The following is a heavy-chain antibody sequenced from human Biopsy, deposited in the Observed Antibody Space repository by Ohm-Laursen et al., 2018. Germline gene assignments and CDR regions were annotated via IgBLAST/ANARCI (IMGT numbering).Heavy chain of an antibody. Sequence: SDTLSLTCTVSGGSISSYYWSWIRQPPGKGLEWIGYIYYTGSTSYNPSLKSRVTISVDTPKNPPSLRLTSVTAADTAVYYCARHAPSYSGSYWRYFDLWGRGTLVTVSS. CDR3: ARHAPSYSGSYWRYFDL. D-gene: IGHD1-26*01. CDR1: GGSISSYY. CDR2: IYYTGST. J-gene: IGHJ2*01. V-gene: IGHV4-59*08.